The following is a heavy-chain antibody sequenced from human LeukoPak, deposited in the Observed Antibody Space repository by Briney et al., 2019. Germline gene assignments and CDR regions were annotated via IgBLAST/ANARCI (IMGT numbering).Heavy chain of an antibody. D-gene: IGHD3-16*01. J-gene: IGHJ5*02. Sequence: SETLSLTCTVSGGSISSYYWSWIRQPPGKGLEWIGYIYYSGSTNYNPSLKSRVTISVDTSKNQLSLKLSSVTAADTAVYYCARGRYYDYVWGSYNWFDPWGQGTLVTVSS. CDR1: GGSISSYY. CDR2: IYYSGST. CDR3: ARGRYYDYVWGSYNWFDP. V-gene: IGHV4-59*01.